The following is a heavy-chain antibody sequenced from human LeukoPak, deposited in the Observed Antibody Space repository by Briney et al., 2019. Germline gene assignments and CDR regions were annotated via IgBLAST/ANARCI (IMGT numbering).Heavy chain of an antibody. CDR2: INPHIGGT. CDR3: VRYGSVTGHDAFDV. CDR1: GYIFTGYF. D-gene: IGHD2-21*02. J-gene: IGHJ3*01. V-gene: IGHV1-2*02. Sequence: ASVKVSCKASGYIFTGYFMHWVRQAPGQGLEWMGWINPHIGGTNYAQRFQGRVTMTRDTSITTAYMELCGLRYDDTALYYCVRYGSVTGHDAFDVWGQGTVVTVSS.